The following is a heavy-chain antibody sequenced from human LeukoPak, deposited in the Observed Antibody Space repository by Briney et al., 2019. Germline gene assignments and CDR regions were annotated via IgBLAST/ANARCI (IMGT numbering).Heavy chain of an antibody. CDR1: GFTFSSYE. Sequence: GGSLRLSCAASGFTFSSYEMNWVRQAPGKGLEWVSYISSSGNTIYYADSVKGRFTISRDNAKNSLYLQMNSLRAEDTAVYYCATSLYYDIPYYFDYWGQGTLVTVSS. J-gene: IGHJ4*02. V-gene: IGHV3-48*03. CDR2: ISSSGNTI. D-gene: IGHD3-9*01. CDR3: ATSLYYDIPYYFDY.